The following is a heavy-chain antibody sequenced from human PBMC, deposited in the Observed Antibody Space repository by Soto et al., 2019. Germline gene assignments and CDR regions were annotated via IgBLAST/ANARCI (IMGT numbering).Heavy chain of an antibody. J-gene: IGHJ3*01. CDR1: GLTISGKQY. D-gene: IGHD1-1*01. CDR2: LYDVDVS. Sequence: DVQLVESGGGLIQPGESLRLSCAAFGLTISGKQYVACVRQAPGKGLEWVSALYDVDVSFYADSVKGRFTTSSDSSKTTVYLQMNDLRPDDTAVYYCATWHEREHAYDVWGQGTTVTVSS. CDR3: ATWHEREHAYDV. V-gene: IGHV3-53*01.